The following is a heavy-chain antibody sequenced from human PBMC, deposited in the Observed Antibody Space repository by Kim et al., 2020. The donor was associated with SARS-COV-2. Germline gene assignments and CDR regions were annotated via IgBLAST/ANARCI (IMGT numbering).Heavy chain of an antibody. Sequence: ASVKVSCKASGYTFTSYGISWVRQAPGQGLEWMGWISAYNGNTNYAQKLQGRVTMTTDTSTSTAYMELRSLRSDDTAVYYCARWEYDFWSGYYTRDYYYMDVWGKGTTVTVSS. CDR3: ARWEYDFWSGYYTRDYYYMDV. J-gene: IGHJ6*03. CDR1: GYTFTSYG. CDR2: ISAYNGNT. D-gene: IGHD3-3*01. V-gene: IGHV1-18*01.